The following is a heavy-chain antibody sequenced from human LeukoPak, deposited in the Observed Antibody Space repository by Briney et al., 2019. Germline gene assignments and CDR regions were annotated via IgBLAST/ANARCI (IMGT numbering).Heavy chain of an antibody. V-gene: IGHV4-4*07. CDR1: GGSISSYW. J-gene: IGHJ4*02. CDR3: AKFGDYGHY. CDR2: IHRSGST. Sequence: SETLSLTCTVSGGSISSYWWSWLRQPAGKELEWIGRIHRSGSTRYNPSLESRVIMSVDASQNHFSLRMTSVTAADTAVYYCAKFGDYGHYWGQGILVNVSS. D-gene: IGHD4-17*01.